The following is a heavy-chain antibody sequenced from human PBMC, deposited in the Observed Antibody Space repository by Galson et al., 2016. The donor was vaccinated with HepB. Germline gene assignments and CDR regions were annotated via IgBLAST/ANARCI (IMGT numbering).Heavy chain of an antibody. V-gene: IGHV4-39*07. CDR1: GGSISSSSYY. J-gene: IGHJ4*02. D-gene: IGHD1-1*01. Sequence: ETLSLTCTVSGGSISSSSYYWGWIRQSPGKGLEWIGEIDHVGRTNYNPSLKSRVTMSLDSANKQFSLRLNSVTAADTAVYYCERGKGLVLDTGNTVPGPIYWGQGDLVTISS. CDR2: IDHVGRT. CDR3: ERGKGLVLDTGNTVPGPIY.